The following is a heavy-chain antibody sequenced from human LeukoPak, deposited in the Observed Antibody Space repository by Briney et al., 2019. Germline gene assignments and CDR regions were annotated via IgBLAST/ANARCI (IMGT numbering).Heavy chain of an antibody. CDR2: INPSGGST. D-gene: IGHD5-24*01. CDR3: ARDRRLILKRRDVIIQSGRDGHQHPGDAFDI. V-gene: IGHV1-46*01. Sequence: ASVKVSCKASGYTFTSYYMHWVRQAPGQGLEWMGIINPSGGSTSYAQKFQGRVTMTRDTSTSTVYMELSSLRSEDTAVYYCARDRRLILKRRDVIIQSGRDGHQHPGDAFDIWGQGTMVTVSS. J-gene: IGHJ3*02. CDR1: GYTFTSYY.